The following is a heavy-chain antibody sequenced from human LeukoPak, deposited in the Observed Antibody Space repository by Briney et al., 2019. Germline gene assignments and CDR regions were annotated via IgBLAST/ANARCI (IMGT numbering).Heavy chain of an antibody. Sequence: PSETLSLTCAVYGGSFNGYFWSWIRQPPGKGLEWIGEINHSGSPNYNPSLKSRVTISVDTSKNQVSLKLNSVTAADTAVYYCAKAVSGSYGEFDYWGQGTLVTVSS. V-gene: IGHV4-34*01. D-gene: IGHD1-26*01. CDR2: INHSGSP. J-gene: IGHJ4*02. CDR1: GGSFNGYF. CDR3: AKAVSGSYGEFDY.